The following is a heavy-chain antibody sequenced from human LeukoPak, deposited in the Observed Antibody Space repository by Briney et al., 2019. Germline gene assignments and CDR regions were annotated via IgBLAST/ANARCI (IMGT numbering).Heavy chain of an antibody. CDR1: GGSISSSTYY. Sequence: SETLSLTCTVSGGSISSSTYYWGWIRQSPGKGLEWIGNIFYSGSTYYNPSLKSRVTVSLDTSKNQFSLKLSSVTAADTAVYYCARVGFYGSGSQYWGQGTLVTVSS. D-gene: IGHD3-10*01. CDR3: ARVGFYGSGSQY. J-gene: IGHJ4*02. CDR2: IFYSGST. V-gene: IGHV4-39*07.